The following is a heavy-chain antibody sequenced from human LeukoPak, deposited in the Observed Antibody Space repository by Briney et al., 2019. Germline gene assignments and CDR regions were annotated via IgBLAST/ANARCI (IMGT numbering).Heavy chain of an antibody. V-gene: IGHV1-2*07. Sequence: ASVKVSCKASGYTFTAYYLHWVRQAPGQELEWMGWIHPNSGGTNYAHNFQGRVSMTTGTSISTVYMELSRLRSDDTGVYYCARDYYGSGTDYKDYWGQGTLVTVSS. D-gene: IGHD3-10*01. CDR2: IHPNSGGT. CDR3: ARDYYGSGTDYKDY. J-gene: IGHJ4*02. CDR1: GYTFTAYY.